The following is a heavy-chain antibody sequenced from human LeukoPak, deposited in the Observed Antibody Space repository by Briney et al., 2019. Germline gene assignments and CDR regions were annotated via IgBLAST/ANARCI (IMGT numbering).Heavy chain of an antibody. V-gene: IGHV3-48*03. D-gene: IGHD5-18*01. CDR1: GFTFSSYE. CDR2: ISSSGSIK. J-gene: IGHJ4*02. CDR3: ARGRETYNFDY. Sequence: GGSLRLSCAASGFTFSSYEMNWVRQAPGKGLEWVSYISSSGSIKYYADSVKGRFTISRDNSKNTLYLQMNSLRPEDMATFYCARGRETYNFDYWGQGTLVTVSS.